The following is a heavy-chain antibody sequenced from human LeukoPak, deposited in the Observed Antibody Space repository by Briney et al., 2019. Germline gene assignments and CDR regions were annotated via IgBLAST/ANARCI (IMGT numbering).Heavy chain of an antibody. V-gene: IGHV3-7*01. CDR2: IKQDGSEK. CDR3: ARTVVRYFDWLANWFDP. Sequence: GGSLRLSCAASGFTFSSYWMSWVRQAPGKGLEWVANIKQDGSEKYYVDSAKGRFTISRDNAKNSLYLQMNSLRAEDTAVYYCARTVVRYFDWLANWFDPWGQGTLVTVSS. D-gene: IGHD3-9*01. J-gene: IGHJ5*02. CDR1: GFTFSSYW.